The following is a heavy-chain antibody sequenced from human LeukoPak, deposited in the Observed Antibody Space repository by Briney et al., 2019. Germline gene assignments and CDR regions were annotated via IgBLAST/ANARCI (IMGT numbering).Heavy chain of an antibody. D-gene: IGHD3-22*01. J-gene: IGHJ5*02. CDR2: IYYSGST. CDR1: GGSISSSSYY. CDR3: ARHHLDTMIVAVITTDWFDP. V-gene: IGHV4-39*01. Sequence: SETLSLTCTVSGGSISSSSYYWGWIRQPPGKGLEWIGSIYYSGSTYYNPSLKSRVTISVDTSKNQFSLKLSSVTAADTAVYYCARHHLDTMIVAVITTDWFDPWGQGTLVTVSS.